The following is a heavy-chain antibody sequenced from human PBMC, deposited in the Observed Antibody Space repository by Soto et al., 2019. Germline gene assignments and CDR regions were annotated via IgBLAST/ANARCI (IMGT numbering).Heavy chain of an antibody. Sequence: SETLSLTCTVSGASISRYYWSWIRQSPGKGLEWIGYMYYSGNANYNPSLRSRITISVDTSKNQFSLTLTSVTAADTAVYYCARGPPCDPWGQGTLVT. V-gene: IGHV4-59*08. CDR1: GASISRYY. J-gene: IGHJ5*02. CDR3: ARGPPCDP. CDR2: MYYSGNA.